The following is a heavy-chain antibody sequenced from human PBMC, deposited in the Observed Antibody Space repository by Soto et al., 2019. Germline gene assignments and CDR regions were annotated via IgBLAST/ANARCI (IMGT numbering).Heavy chain of an antibody. J-gene: IGHJ3*02. CDR3: AKEETAVAVDNDAFDI. D-gene: IGHD6-19*01. Sequence: GGSLTLSCAAHGFTFSSYGMSWLRQAPGTGLEWVSAISGRGGSTYNADSVKGRPTISRDNSKNTLYLQMNILRAEDRALYYCAKEETAVAVDNDAFDIWGQGTMVTVSS. CDR1: GFTFSSYG. V-gene: IGHV3-23*01. CDR2: ISGRGGST.